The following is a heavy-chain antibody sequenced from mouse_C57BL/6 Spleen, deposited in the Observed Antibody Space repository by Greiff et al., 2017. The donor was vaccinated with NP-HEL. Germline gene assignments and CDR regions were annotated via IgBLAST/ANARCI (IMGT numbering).Heavy chain of an antibody. J-gene: IGHJ4*01. D-gene: IGHD1-1*01. CDR1: GFTFSSYG. Sequence: VQLKESGGDLVKPGGSLKLSCAASGFTFSSYGMSWVRQTPDKRLEWVATISSGGSYTYYPDSVKGRFTISRDNAKNTLYLQMSSLKSEDTAMYYCARQTTVVAPCAMDYWGQGTSVTVSS. CDR2: ISSGGSYT. CDR3: ARQTTVVAPCAMDY. V-gene: IGHV5-6*01.